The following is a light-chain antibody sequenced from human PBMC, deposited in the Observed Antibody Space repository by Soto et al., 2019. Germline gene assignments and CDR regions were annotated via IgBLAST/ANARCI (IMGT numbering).Light chain of an antibody. Sequence: EIVMTQSPATLSLSPGERATLSCRASQSVSSNFAWYQQKPGQAPRPLIYGASTRATGIPTRFRGSGSGTESTLTISSLQSEDFAIYFCQQYNNWPPDRTFGGGTKVEIK. V-gene: IGKV3-15*01. CDR1: QSVSSN. CDR3: QQYNNWPPDRT. CDR2: GAS. J-gene: IGKJ4*02.